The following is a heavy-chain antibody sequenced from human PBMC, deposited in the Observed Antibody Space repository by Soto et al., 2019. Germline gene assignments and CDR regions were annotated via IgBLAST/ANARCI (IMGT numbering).Heavy chain of an antibody. D-gene: IGHD2-2*01. CDR1: GYTLTRYC. Sequence: ASVKVSCKASGYTLTRYCIHWVRQAPGQGLEWMGIINPNSGSTSYAQKFQDRVTMTRDTSTGTVYMELSSLRSEDTAVYYCARDIVVAPTARGWFDPWGQGTLVTVS. CDR2: INPNSGST. J-gene: IGHJ5*02. V-gene: IGHV1-46*01. CDR3: ARDIVVAPTARGWFDP.